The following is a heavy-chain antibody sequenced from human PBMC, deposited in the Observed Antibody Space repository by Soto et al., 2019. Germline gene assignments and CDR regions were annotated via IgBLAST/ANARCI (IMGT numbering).Heavy chain of an antibody. CDR1: GFTFSSYA. V-gene: IGHV3-30-3*01. CDR3: VRWGNWKVPDH. CDR2: ISYDGSNK. D-gene: IGHD1-1*01. J-gene: IGHJ4*02. Sequence: ESGGGVVQPGRSLRLSCAASGFTFSSYAMHWVRQAPGKGLEWVAVISYDGSNKYYADSVRGRFTISRDNAKNTLYLQMNSLRVEDSAVYHCVRWGNWKVPDHWGQGTLVTVSS.